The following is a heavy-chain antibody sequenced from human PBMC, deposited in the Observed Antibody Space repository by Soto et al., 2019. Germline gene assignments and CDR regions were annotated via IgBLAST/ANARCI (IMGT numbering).Heavy chain of an antibody. V-gene: IGHV1-69*02. J-gene: IGHJ4*02. D-gene: IGHD3-16*01. CDR2: IIPILGIA. Sequence: QVQLVQSGAEVKKPGSSVKVSCKASGGTFSSYTISWVRQAPGQGLEWMGRIIPILGIANYAQKFQGRVTITADKSTSTAYMELSSLRSEDTAVYYCARVMGVLPEYYFDYWGQGTLVTVSS. CDR3: ARVMGVLPEYYFDY. CDR1: GGTFSSYT.